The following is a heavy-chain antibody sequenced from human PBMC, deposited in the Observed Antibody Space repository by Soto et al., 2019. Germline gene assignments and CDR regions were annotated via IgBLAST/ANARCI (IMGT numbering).Heavy chain of an antibody. CDR1: GFSFSDYD. V-gene: IGHV3-13*05. CDR2: LGAADDP. Sequence: GGSLRLSCSASGFSFSDYDFRWVRQAPAEGLEWVSALGAADDPYYLASVKGRFSVSRDNAQKSLYLQMNNLRVGDTAVYYCARAYLGKLPRRADYYYAMDVWGRGTTVTVSS. D-gene: IGHD3-10*01. J-gene: IGHJ6*02. CDR3: ARAYLGKLPRRADYYYAMDV.